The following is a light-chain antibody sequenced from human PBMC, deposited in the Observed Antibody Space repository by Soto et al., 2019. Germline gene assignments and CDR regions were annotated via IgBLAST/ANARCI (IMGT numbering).Light chain of an antibody. V-gene: IGKV3-20*01. CDR2: GAS. CDR1: QSVSSSY. J-gene: IGKJ4*01. Sequence: EIVLTQSPGTLSLSPGGRATLSCRASQSVSSSYLAWYQQKPGQAPRLLIYGASSRATGIPDGFSGSGSGTDFTLTISRLEPEDFAVYYCQQYGSSPLTFGGGTKVDIK. CDR3: QQYGSSPLT.